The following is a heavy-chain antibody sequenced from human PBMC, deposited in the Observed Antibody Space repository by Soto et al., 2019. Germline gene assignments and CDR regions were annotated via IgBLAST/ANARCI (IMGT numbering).Heavy chain of an antibody. D-gene: IGHD6-19*01. CDR1: GFTFSSYA. Sequence: QVQLVESGGGVVQPGRSLRLSCAASGFTFSSYAMHWVRQAPGKGLEWVAVISYDGSNKYYADSVKGRFTISRDNSKNTLYLRMNGLRAEDTAVYYCARDRLGQWLTTGWWSDPWGQGTLVTVSS. CDR3: ARDRLGQWLTTGWWSDP. V-gene: IGHV3-30-3*01. J-gene: IGHJ5*02. CDR2: ISYDGSNK.